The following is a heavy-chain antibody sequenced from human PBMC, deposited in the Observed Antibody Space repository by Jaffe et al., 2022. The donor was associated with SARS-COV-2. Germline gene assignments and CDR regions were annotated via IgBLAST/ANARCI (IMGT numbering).Heavy chain of an antibody. CDR1: DASISSGSYY. Sequence: QLQLQESGPGLVKPSETLSLTCIVSDASISSGSYYWSWIRQPAGKGLEWIGRIYTSGSTSATYNPSLKSRVTISVDTSKNQFSLKLSSVTAADTAVYYCARDRHSSGWTLFDYWGQGTLVTVSS. CDR2: IYTSGSTSA. CDR3: ARDRHSSGWTLFDY. V-gene: IGHV4-61*02. D-gene: IGHD6-19*01. J-gene: IGHJ4*02.